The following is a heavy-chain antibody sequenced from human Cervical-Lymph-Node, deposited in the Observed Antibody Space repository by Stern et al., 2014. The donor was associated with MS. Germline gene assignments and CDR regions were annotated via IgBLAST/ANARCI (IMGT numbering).Heavy chain of an antibody. V-gene: IGHV1-46*01. CDR1: GYSFTSYF. Sequence: QVQLVQSGAEVKKPGASVKVSCMASGYSFTSYFINWVRQAPGQGLAWMGIINPSAGNTNYAQKFQGRVVMTSDTSTGTVYMELSSLRSEDTAVYYCARDEGADYWGQGTLVTVSS. CDR3: ARDEGADY. J-gene: IGHJ4*02. CDR2: INPSAGNT.